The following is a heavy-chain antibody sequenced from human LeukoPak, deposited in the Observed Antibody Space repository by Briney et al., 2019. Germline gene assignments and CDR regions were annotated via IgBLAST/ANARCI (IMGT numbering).Heavy chain of an antibody. J-gene: IGHJ4*02. CDR3: AXXXXEKYKQELDY. V-gene: IGHV1-18*01. CDR2: ISAYNGNT. D-gene: IGHD1-1*01. CDR1: GYTFTSYG. Sequence: ASVKVSCKASGYTFTSYGISWVRQAPGQGLEWMGWISAYNGNTNYAQKLQGRVTMTTDTSTSTAYMELRSLRSDDTAVYYCAXXXXEKYKQELDYWGQGTLVTVSS.